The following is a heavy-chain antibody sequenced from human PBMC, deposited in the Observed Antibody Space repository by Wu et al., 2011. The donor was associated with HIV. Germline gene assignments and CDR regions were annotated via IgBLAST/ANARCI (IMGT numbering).Heavy chain of an antibody. D-gene: IGHD2-15*01. Sequence: QVQLVQSGAEVRKPGSSVKVSCQASGGTFKTYGISWVRQAPGQGLEWMGRIIPIFGTANYAQKFQGRVTITADESTSTAYMELSSLRSEDTAVYYCARGAMTRGGEVDIWGQGTMVTVSS. CDR1: GGTFKTYG. CDR3: ARGAMTRGGEVDI. V-gene: IGHV1-69*15. CDR2: IIPIFGTA. J-gene: IGHJ3*02.